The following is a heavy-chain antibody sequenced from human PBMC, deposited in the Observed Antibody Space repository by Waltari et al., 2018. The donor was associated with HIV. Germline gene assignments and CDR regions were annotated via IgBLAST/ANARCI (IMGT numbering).Heavy chain of an antibody. CDR2: IKQDGSEK. V-gene: IGHV3-7*03. Sequence: EVQLVESGGGLVQPGGSLRLSCAASGFTFSSYWMSWVRQAPGKGLEWVANIKQDGSEKYYVDSVKGRFTISRDNAKNSLYLQMNSLRAEDTAVYYCATITGGYYYYGMDVWGQGTTVTVSS. J-gene: IGHJ6*02. CDR1: GFTFSSYW. CDR3: ATITGGYYYYGMDV. D-gene: IGHD7-27*01.